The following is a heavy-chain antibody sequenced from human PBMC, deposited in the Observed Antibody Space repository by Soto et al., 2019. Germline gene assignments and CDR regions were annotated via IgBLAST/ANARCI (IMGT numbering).Heavy chain of an antibody. CDR3: ARDGVLRFLEWFQNWFDP. CDR2: ISSSSSYI. J-gene: IGHJ5*02. D-gene: IGHD3-3*01. Sequence: NPGGSLRLSCAASGFTFSSYSMNWVRQAPGKGLEWVSSISSSSSYIYYADSVKGRFTISRDNAKNSLYLQMNSLRAEDTAVYYCARDGVLRFLEWFQNWFDPWGQGTLVTVSS. CDR1: GFTFSSYS. V-gene: IGHV3-21*01.